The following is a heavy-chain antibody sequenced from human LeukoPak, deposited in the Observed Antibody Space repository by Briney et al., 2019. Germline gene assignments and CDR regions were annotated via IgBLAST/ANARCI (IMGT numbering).Heavy chain of an antibody. V-gene: IGHV1-8*01. CDR1: GYTLTRYD. D-gene: IGHD3-22*01. CDR2: MNPNNGNK. Sequence: GASVNVSCKASGYTLTRYDINWVRQATGQGLEWMGWMNPNNGNKGYAQKFQGRVTMTRNTSISTAYMELSSLRSEDTAVYYCARNGYYYDSSGQRWYFDLWGRGTLVTVSS. J-gene: IGHJ2*01. CDR3: ARNGYYYDSSGQRWYFDL.